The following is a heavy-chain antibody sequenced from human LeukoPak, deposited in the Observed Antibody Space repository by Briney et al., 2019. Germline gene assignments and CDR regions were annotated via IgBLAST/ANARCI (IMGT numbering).Heavy chain of an antibody. J-gene: IGHJ5*02. D-gene: IGHD2-2*03. CDR2: IIPIFGPA. V-gene: IGHV1-69*05. CDR1: GGTFSSYA. Sequence: GSSVKVSCKASGGTFSSYAISWVRQAPGQGLEWMGGIIPIFGPANYAQKFQGRVTITTDESTSTAYMELSSLRSEDTAVYYCARDGYCSSTSCYILGGWFDPWGQGTLVTVSS. CDR3: ARDGYCSSTSCYILGGWFDP.